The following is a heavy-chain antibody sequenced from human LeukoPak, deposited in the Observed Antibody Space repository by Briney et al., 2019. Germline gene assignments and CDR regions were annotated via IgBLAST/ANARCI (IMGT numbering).Heavy chain of an antibody. D-gene: IGHD3-22*01. CDR1: GVTLSSYA. Sequence: PGGSLRLSCAASGVTLSSYAMSWARQAPGKGLEWVSAISGSGGSTYYADSVKGRFTISRDNSKNTLYLQMNSLRAEDTAVYYCAKDPLRRYYDSSGSPYFDYWGQGTLVTVSS. CDR3: AKDPLRRYYDSSGSPYFDY. J-gene: IGHJ4*02. V-gene: IGHV3-23*01. CDR2: ISGSGGST.